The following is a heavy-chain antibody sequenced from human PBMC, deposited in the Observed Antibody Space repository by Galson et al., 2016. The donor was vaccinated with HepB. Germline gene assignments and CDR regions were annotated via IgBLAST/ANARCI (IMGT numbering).Heavy chain of an antibody. D-gene: IGHD5-24*01. J-gene: IGHJ4*02. V-gene: IGHV4-4*02. Sequence: SLRLSCAASGFNFSSRWMSWVRQAPGKGLEWIGEINDSGSTNYNPPLKTRVTISIDMSKKQFSLQLTSVTAADPAVYYCATLSRDGYTHLDYWGQGTLVTVSS. CDR1: GFNFSSRW. CDR2: INDSGST. CDR3: ATLSRDGYTHLDY.